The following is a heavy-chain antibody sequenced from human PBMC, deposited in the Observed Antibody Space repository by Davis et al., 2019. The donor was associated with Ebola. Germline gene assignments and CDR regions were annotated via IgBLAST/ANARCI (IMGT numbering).Heavy chain of an antibody. D-gene: IGHD4-17*01. CDR1: GFTFSGSA. CDR3: TQTAMGTVTTIGYYYGMDV. J-gene: IGHJ6*02. CDR2: IRSKANSYAT. V-gene: IGHV3-73*01. Sequence: PSETLSLTCAASGFTFSGSAMHWVRQASGKGLEWVGRIRSKANSYATAYAASVKGRFTISRDDSKNTAYLQMNSLKTEDTAVYYCTQTAMGTVTTIGYYYGMDVWGQGTTVTVSS.